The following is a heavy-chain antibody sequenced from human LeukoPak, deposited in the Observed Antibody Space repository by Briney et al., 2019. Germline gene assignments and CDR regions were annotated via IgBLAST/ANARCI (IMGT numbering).Heavy chain of an antibody. D-gene: IGHD4-11*01. CDR3: ATAHWDSNEPFDY. Sequence: ASVKVSCKASGYTFTSYDINWVRQATGQGLEWMGWMNPNSGNTGYAQKFQGRVTMTEDTSTDTAYMELSSLRSEDTAVYYCATAHWDSNEPFDYWGQGTLVTVSS. V-gene: IGHV1-8*01. J-gene: IGHJ4*02. CDR2: MNPNSGNT. CDR1: GYTFTSYD.